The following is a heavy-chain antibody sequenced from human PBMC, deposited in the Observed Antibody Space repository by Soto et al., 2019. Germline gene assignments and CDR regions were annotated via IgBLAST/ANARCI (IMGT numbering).Heavy chain of an antibody. CDR3: ARELVPYYGGHSPSLDY. V-gene: IGHV1-69*13. J-gene: IGHJ4*02. CDR2: IIPKFGTT. CDR1: GGSFSTYG. Sequence: QVQLVQSGAEVKKPGSSVKVSCKASGGSFSTYGINWVRLAPGQGLEWMGGIIPKFGTTNYAQKFRGRVTITADESTNTAHRELAYRRSEDTAVYFCARELVPYYGGHSPSLDYWGQGTLVTVSS. D-gene: IGHD4-17*01.